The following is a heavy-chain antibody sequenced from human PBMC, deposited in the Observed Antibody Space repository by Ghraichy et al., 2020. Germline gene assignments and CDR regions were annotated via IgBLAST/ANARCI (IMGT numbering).Heavy chain of an antibody. CDR1: GFTSSTYT. CDR3: ARTLPRSGNAMDV. CDR2: ISASNTYI. D-gene: IGHD3-3*01. Sequence: GGSLRLSCATSGFTSSTYTMNWVRLAPGKGLEWVSSISASNTYIYYADSVKGRFTISRDNAQNSLYLQMNSLRAEDTAVYYCARTLPRSGNAMDVWGHGTTVTVSS. V-gene: IGHV3-21*01. J-gene: IGHJ6*02.